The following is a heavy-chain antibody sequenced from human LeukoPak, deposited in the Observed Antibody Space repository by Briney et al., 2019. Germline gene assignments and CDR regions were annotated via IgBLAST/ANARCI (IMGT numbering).Heavy chain of an antibody. J-gene: IGHJ4*02. V-gene: IGHV3-30*02. CDR3: ATLGLIFADY. Sequence: GGSLRLSCAAPGFTFSSYAMSWVRQAPGKGLEWVAFIRYDRSEKYYADSVKGRFTISRDNSKNTLYLQMDSLRAEDTAVYYCATLGLIFADYWGQGTRVTVSS. CDR2: IRYDRSEK. D-gene: IGHD3/OR15-3a*01. CDR1: GFTFSSYA.